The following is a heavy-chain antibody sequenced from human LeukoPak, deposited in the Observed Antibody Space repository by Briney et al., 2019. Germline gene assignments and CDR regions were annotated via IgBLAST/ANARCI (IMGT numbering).Heavy chain of an antibody. CDR3: ARQGYSSRDY. Sequence: SETLSLTCTVSGGSISSSSYYWGWIRQPPGKGLEWIGSIYYSGSTYYNPSLKSRVTISVDTSKNQFSLKLSSVTAADTAVYYCARQGYSSRDYRGQGTLVTVSS. V-gene: IGHV4-39*01. CDR2: IYYSGST. D-gene: IGHD3-16*02. J-gene: IGHJ4*02. CDR1: GGSISSSSYY.